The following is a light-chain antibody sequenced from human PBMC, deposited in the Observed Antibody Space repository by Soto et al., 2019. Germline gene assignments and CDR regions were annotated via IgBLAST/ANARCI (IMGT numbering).Light chain of an antibody. J-gene: IGLJ1*01. CDR3: SSYTSSSTRV. CDR1: SSDVGGYNY. Sequence: QSVLTQPASLSESPGQSITISFTGTSSDVGGYNYVSWYQQHPGKAPKLMIYDVSNRPSGVSNRFSGSKSGNTASLTISGLQAEDEADYYCSSYTSSSTRVFGTGTKVTVL. V-gene: IGLV2-14*01. CDR2: DVS.